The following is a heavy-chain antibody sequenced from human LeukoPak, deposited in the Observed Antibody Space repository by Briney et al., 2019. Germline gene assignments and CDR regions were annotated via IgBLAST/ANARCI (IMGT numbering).Heavy chain of an antibody. CDR1: GGSFSGYY. J-gene: IGHJ4*02. V-gene: IGHV4-34*01. CDR3: ARGLAADY. D-gene: IGHD6-13*01. Sequence: SETLSLTCAVYGGSFSGYYWSWIRQPPGKGLEWIGEINHSGSTNYNPSLKSRVTISADTSKNQFSLKLSSVTAADTAVYYCARGLAADYWGQGTLVTVSS. CDR2: INHSGST.